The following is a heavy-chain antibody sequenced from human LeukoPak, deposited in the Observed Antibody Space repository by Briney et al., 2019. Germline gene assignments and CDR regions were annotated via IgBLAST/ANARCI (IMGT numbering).Heavy chain of an antibody. V-gene: IGHV3-30*02. CDR2: IRYDGSNK. Sequence: GGSLRLSCAASGFTFSSYGMHWVRQAPGKGLEWVAFIRYDGSNKYYADSVKGRFTISRDNSKNTLYLQMNSLRAEDTAVYYCAKDPEKGYSYGPPDYWGQGTLVTVSS. CDR3: AKDPEKGYSYGPPDY. CDR1: GFTFSSYG. J-gene: IGHJ4*02. D-gene: IGHD5-18*01.